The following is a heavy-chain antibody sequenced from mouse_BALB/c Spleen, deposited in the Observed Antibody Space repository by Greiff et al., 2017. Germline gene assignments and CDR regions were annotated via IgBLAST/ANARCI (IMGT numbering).Heavy chain of an antibody. Sequence: EVQGVESGGGLVKPGGSLKLSCAASGFTFSSYAMSWVRQSPEKRLEWVAEISSGGSYTYYPDTVTGRFTISRDNAKNTLYLEMSSLRSEDTAMYYCARVRGHGFAYWGQGTLVTVSA. D-gene: IGHD3-3*01. J-gene: IGHJ3*01. CDR1: GFTFSSYA. CDR2: ISSGGSYT. V-gene: IGHV5-9-4*01. CDR3: ARVRGHGFAY.